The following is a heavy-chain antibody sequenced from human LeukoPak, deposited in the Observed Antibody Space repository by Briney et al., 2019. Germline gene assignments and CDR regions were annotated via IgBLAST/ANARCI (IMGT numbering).Heavy chain of an antibody. CDR2: IKQGGSEK. D-gene: IGHD6-19*01. CDR3: ARVLFSSGWYFTRTNWFDP. Sequence: PGGSLRLSCAASGFTFSSYWMSWVRQAPGKGLEWVANIKQGGSEKYYVDSVKGRFTISRDNAKNSLYLQMNSLRAEDTAVYYCARVLFSSGWYFTRTNWFDPWGQGTLVTVSS. J-gene: IGHJ5*02. CDR1: GFTFSSYW. V-gene: IGHV3-7*03.